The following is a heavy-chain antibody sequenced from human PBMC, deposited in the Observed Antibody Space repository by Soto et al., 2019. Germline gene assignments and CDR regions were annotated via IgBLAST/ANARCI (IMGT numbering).Heavy chain of an antibody. CDR3: ASLSIEDSYFAY. J-gene: IGHJ4*02. D-gene: IGHD6-6*01. Sequence: SETLSLTCTVSGGSISSSSYFWGWIRQPPGKGLEWIGSIYYSGSTYYNPSIKSRVTISDDTSKNQFSLKLSSVTAADTAVHYCASLSIEDSYFAYWGQGTLVSVS. V-gene: IGHV4-39*01. CDR2: IYYSGST. CDR1: GGSISSSSYF.